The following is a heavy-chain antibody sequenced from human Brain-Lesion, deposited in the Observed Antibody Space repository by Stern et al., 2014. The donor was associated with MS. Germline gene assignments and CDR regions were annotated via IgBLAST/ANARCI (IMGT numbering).Heavy chain of an antibody. D-gene: IGHD5-18*01. Sequence: VQLVQSGPEVKKPGSSVQGSCKASGGTFGTYSITSVLQAPGQGLEWMRRIVPIFGSPNYAQKFQGRVTITADRSTTTVYMNLSSLKSDDAAVDYCAKDGPALVTNWFDPWGRGTLVTVSS. CDR1: GGTFGTYS. CDR2: IVPIFGSP. V-gene: IGHV1-69*06. J-gene: IGHJ5*02. CDR3: AKDGPALVTNWFDP.